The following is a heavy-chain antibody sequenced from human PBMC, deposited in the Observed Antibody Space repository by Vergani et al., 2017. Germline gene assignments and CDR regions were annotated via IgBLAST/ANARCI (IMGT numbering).Heavy chain of an antibody. Sequence: EIQLVESGGGLVQPGRSLRLSCAASGFTFDDYAMHWVRQAPGKGLEWVSGISWNSGSIGYADSVKGRFTISRDNAKNTLYLQMNSLRAEDTAVYYCAKDPPGSSHWFDPWGQGTLVTVSS. J-gene: IGHJ5*02. V-gene: IGHV3-9*01. CDR3: AKDPPGSSHWFDP. CDR2: ISWNSGSI. D-gene: IGHD6-6*01. CDR1: GFTFDDYA.